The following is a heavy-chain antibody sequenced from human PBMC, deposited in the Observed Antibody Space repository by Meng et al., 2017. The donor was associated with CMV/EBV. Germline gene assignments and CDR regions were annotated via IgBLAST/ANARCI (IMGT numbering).Heavy chain of an antibody. D-gene: IGHD3-10*01. CDR3: AREPTYYYGSGIYSYYYYGMDV. CDR1: GFTFSSYN. CDR2: ISSSSSYI. V-gene: IGHV3-21*01. Sequence: ETLSLTCAASGFTFSSYNMNWVRQAPGKGLEWVSTISSSSSYIYYADSVKGRFTISRDNAKNSLQLQMNSLRAEDTAVYYCAREPTYYYGSGIYSYYYYGMDVWGQGTTVTVSS. J-gene: IGHJ6*02.